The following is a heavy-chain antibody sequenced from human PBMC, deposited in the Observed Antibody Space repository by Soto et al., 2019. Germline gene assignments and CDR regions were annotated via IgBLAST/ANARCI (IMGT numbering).Heavy chain of an antibody. D-gene: IGHD5-12*01. CDR3: ASVAI. J-gene: IGHJ4*02. CDR1: GFTFRNYW. Sequence: EVQLVESGGGLVQPGGSLRLSCAASGFTFRNYWMSWVRQAPGKGLEWVANIKQDGTEKNYVDSVRGRFTISRDNAKNSLDLQMHSLTAEDTAVYYCASVAIRGQGTLVTVSS. V-gene: IGHV3-7*01. CDR2: IKQDGTEK.